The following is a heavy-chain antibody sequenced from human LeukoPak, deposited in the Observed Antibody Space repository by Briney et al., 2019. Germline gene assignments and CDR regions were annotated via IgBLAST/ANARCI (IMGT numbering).Heavy chain of an antibody. CDR3: ARDSGGRYYYDSSGYELGY. CDR1: GFTVGSNY. J-gene: IGHJ4*02. V-gene: IGHV3-66*01. D-gene: IGHD3-22*01. Sequence: GGSLRLSCAASGFTVGSNYMSWVRQAPGKGLEWVSVIYSGGSTYYADSVKGRFTISRDNSKNTLYLQMNSLRAEDTAVYYCARDSGGRYYYDSSGYELGYWGQGTLVTVSS. CDR2: IYSGGST.